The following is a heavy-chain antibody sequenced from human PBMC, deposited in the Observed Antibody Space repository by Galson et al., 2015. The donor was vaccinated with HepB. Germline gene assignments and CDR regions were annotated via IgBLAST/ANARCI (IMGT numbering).Heavy chain of an antibody. CDR3: AQAPGISFGELLQPLNY. CDR1: GYTFTTYS. D-gene: IGHD3-10*01. CDR2: INTGNGKT. Sequence: SVKVSCKASGYTFTTYSVHWVRQAPGQRLEWMGWINTGNGKTKYPQKFQGRVTVTRDTSASTAYMELSSLRSEDTAVYYCAQAPGISFGELLQPLNYWGQGTRVTVSS. V-gene: IGHV1-3*04. J-gene: IGHJ4*02.